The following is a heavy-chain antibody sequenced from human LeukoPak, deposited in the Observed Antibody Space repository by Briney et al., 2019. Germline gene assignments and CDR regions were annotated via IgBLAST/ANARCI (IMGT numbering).Heavy chain of an antibody. CDR3: ARDSGNWFDP. CDR2: IHYSGST. Sequence: SETLSLTCTVSGGSFSSDISYWSWLRQPPGTGLEWIGYIHYSGSTNYNPSLKSRVTISVDTSKNQFSLKLSSVTAADTAVYYCARDSGNWFDPWGQGTLVTVSS. D-gene: IGHD3-10*01. V-gene: IGHV4-61*01. CDR1: GGSFSSDISY. J-gene: IGHJ5*02.